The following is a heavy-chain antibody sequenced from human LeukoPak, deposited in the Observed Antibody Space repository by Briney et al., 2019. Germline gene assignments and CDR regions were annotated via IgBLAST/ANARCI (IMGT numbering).Heavy chain of an antibody. Sequence: GGSLRLSCAASGFTFSSYAMHWVRQAPGKGLEWVALITYDGGKKDYADSVKGRFTISRDNSRDTLYLQMNSLTVDDTAVYYCVRNRNLKMTSTGILGNWGLGTLVIVSS. J-gene: IGHJ4*02. D-gene: IGHD3-3*02. V-gene: IGHV3-30*04. CDR1: GFTFSSYA. CDR2: ITYDGGKK. CDR3: VRNRNLKMTSTGILGN.